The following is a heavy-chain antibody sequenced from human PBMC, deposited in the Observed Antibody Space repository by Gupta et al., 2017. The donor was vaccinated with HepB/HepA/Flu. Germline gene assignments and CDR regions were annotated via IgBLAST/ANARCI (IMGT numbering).Heavy chain of an antibody. J-gene: IGHJ6*03. CDR2: IYTSGST. D-gene: IGHD2-2*01. V-gene: IGHV4-4*07. Sequence: QVQLQESVPGLVKPSETLSLTCTVSGGSISSYYWSWLRQPAGKGLEWIGRIYTSGSTNYNPSLKSRVTMSVDTSKNQFSLKLSSVTAADTAVYYCARDIGVVPAASYYYYMDVWGKGTTVTVSS. CDR1: GGSISSYY. CDR3: ARDIGVVPAASYYYYMDV.